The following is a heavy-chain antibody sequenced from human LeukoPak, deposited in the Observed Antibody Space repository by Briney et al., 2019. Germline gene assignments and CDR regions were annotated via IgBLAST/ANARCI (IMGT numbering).Heavy chain of an antibody. Sequence: SSVKVSCKASRCTFSSYVISWVRQAPGQELEWMGGVIPIFGTAHYAQKCQGRVTITADDSTSTAYMELSSLRSEDTAVYYCARGPFGYCSGGNCYYSTRGYYYYYMDDWGKGTTVTVSS. CDR1: RCTFSSYV. CDR2: VIPIFGTA. D-gene: IGHD2-15*01. J-gene: IGHJ6*03. CDR3: ARGPFGYCSGGNCYYSTRGYYYYYMDD. V-gene: IGHV1-69*13.